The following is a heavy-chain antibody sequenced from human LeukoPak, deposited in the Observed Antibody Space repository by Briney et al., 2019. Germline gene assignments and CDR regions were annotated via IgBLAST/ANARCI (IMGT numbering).Heavy chain of an antibody. J-gene: IGHJ4*02. CDR2: ISNNGDST. CDR3: VKYNSGLYDF. CDR1: GLTFSNYA. Sequence: GGSLRLSCSASGLTFSNYAFHWVRQAPGKGLECASAISNNGDSTCYADSVKGRFTTSRDNSNKTLYLQMSSLRAEDTAVYYCVKYNSGLYDFWGQGILVTVSS. V-gene: IGHV3-64D*06. D-gene: IGHD1-14*01.